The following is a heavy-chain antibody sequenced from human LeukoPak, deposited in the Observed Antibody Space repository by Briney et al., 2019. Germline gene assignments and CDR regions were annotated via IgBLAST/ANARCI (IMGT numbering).Heavy chain of an antibody. V-gene: IGHV1-24*01. D-gene: IGHD7-27*01. Sequence: GASVKVSCKVSGYTLTDLSMHWVRQAPGIGLEWMGGSDPEDGETFYAQKFRGRITMTEDTSADTAYMEPSSLRSDDTAVYYCARGPPNWGYDYWGPGTLVTVSS. J-gene: IGHJ4*02. CDR1: GYTLTDLS. CDR3: ARGPPNWGYDY. CDR2: SDPEDGET.